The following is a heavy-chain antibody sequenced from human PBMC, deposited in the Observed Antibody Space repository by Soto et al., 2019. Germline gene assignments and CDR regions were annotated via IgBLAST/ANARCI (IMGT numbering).Heavy chain of an antibody. CDR3: ARVGYYGSGSYWNFDP. V-gene: IGHV4-4*02. CDR2: IYHSGST. J-gene: IGHJ5*02. Sequence: SETLSLTCAVSGGSISSSNWWSWVRQPPGKGLEWIGEIYHSGSTNYNPSLKSRVTISVDKSKNQFSLKLSSVTAADTAVYYCARVGYYGSGSYWNFDPWGREPWSPSPQ. CDR1: GGSISSSNW. D-gene: IGHD3-10*01.